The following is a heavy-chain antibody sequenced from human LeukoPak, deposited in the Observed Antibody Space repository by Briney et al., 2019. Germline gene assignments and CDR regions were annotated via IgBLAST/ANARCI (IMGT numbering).Heavy chain of an antibody. CDR3: ARGSFGGVIVTKGIVP. Sequence: PSQTLSLTCTVSGGSISSGDYYWSWIRQPPGKGLEWIGYIYYSGSTYYNPSLKSRVTISVDTSKNQFSLKLSSVTAADTAVYYCARGSFGGVIVTKGIVPWGQGTLVTVSS. D-gene: IGHD3-16*02. CDR1: GGSISSGDYY. V-gene: IGHV4-30-4*01. CDR2: IYYSGST. J-gene: IGHJ5*02.